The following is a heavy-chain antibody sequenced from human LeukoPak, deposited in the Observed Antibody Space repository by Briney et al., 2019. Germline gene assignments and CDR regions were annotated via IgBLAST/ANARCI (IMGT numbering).Heavy chain of an antibody. V-gene: IGHV3-11*01. CDR1: GFTFDDYA. CDR3: ARDPFDLFLFDY. Sequence: SGGSLRLSCAASGFTFDDYAMHWVRQAPGKGLEWVSYISSSGSTIYYADSVKGRFTISRDNAKNSLYLQMNSLRAEDTAVYYCARDPFDLFLFDYWGQGTLVTVSS. D-gene: IGHD3-9*01. CDR2: ISSSGSTI. J-gene: IGHJ4*02.